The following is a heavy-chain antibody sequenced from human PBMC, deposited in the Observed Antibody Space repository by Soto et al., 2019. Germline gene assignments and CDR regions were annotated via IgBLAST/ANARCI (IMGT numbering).Heavy chain of an antibody. V-gene: IGHV4-61*01. J-gene: IGHJ5*02. CDR2: IYYSGTT. CDR3: ARRRGIAAAGAYTSFDP. Sequence: PSETLSLTCTVSAPSVTSGSYYWSWIRQPPGKGLEWIGYIYYSGTTNYNPSLKSRVTISVETSKNQFYLKLSCVTAEDTAVYYCARRRGIAAAGAYTSFDPWGQGTLVTVSS. D-gene: IGHD6-13*01. CDR1: APSVTSGSYY.